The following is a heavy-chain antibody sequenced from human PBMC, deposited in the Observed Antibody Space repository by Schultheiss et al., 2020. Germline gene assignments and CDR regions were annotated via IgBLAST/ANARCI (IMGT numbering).Heavy chain of an antibody. Sequence: SQTLSLTCAVYGGSFSGYYWSWIRQPPGKGLEWIGYIYYSGSTNYNPSLKSRVTISVDTSKNQFSLKLSSVTAADTAVYYCARAEYSGSPEGYYYGMDVWGQGPTVTVSS. V-gene: IGHV4-59*01. CDR3: ARAEYSGSPEGYYYGMDV. D-gene: IGHD1-26*01. CDR2: IYYSGST. J-gene: IGHJ6*02. CDR1: GGSFSGYY.